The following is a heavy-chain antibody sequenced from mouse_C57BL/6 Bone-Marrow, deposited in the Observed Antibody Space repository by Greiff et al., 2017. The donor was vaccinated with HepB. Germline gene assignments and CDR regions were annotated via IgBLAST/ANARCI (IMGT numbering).Heavy chain of an antibody. CDR3: ARGGYYGSSYGDY. CDR2: ISSGSSTI. V-gene: IGHV5-17*01. D-gene: IGHD1-1*01. Sequence: EVQRVESGGGLVKPGGSLKLSCAASGFTFSDYGMHWVRQAPEKGLEWVAYISSGSSTIYYADTVKGRFTISRDNAKNTLFLQMTSLRSEDTAMYYCARGGYYGSSYGDYWGQGTTLTVSS. J-gene: IGHJ2*01. CDR1: GFTFSDYG.